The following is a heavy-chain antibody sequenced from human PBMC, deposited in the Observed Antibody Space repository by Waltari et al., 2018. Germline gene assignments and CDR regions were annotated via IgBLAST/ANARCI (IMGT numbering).Heavy chain of an antibody. CDR2: IIPIFGTA. CDR1: GGTFSSYA. D-gene: IGHD1-26*01. CDR3: ARLTVGATSDYYYYGMDV. V-gene: IGHV1-69*01. Sequence: QVQLVQTGAEVKKPGSSVKVSCKASGGTFSSYAISWVRQAPGQGLEWMGGIIPIFGTANYAQKLKGRVTITADESTSTAYMELSSLRSEDTAVYYCARLTVGATSDYYYYGMDVWGQGTTVTVSS. J-gene: IGHJ6*02.